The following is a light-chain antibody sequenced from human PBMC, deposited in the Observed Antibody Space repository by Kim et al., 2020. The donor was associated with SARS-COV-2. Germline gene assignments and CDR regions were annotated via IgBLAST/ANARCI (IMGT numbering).Light chain of an antibody. CDR3: QQRSDWPTT. J-gene: IGKJ1*01. Sequence: LSPGERATLSCRASQSVSSYLAWYQQKPGQAPRLLMYDASKRATGIPARFSGSGSGTDFTLTISSLEPEDFAVYYCQQRSDWPTTFGQGTKVDIK. CDR1: QSVSSY. V-gene: IGKV3-11*01. CDR2: DAS.